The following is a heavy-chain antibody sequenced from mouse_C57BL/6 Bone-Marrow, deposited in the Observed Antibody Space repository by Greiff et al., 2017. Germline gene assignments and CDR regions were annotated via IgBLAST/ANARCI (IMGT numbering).Heavy chain of an antibody. Sequence: QVQLQQSGPELVKPGASVKISCKASGYAFSSSWMNWVKQRPGKGLEWIGRIYPGDGDTNYNGKFKGKATLTEDKSSSTAYMQLSSLTSEDSSVYFCARRTTVANYYAMDYWGQGTSVTVAS. CDR3: ARRTTVANYYAMDY. CDR2: IYPGDGDT. J-gene: IGHJ4*01. D-gene: IGHD1-1*01. V-gene: IGHV1-82*01. CDR1: GYAFSSSW.